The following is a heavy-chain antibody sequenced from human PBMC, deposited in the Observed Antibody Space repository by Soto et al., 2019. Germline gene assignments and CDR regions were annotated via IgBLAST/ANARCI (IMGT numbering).Heavy chain of an antibody. Sequence: GGSLRLSCAASGFTFSSYSMNWVRQAPGKGLEWVSSISSSSYIYYADSVKGRFTISRDNAKNSLYLQMNSLRAEDTAVYYCARAYYCSGGSCYRPHYFDYWGQGTLVTVSS. CDR1: GFTFSSYS. D-gene: IGHD2-15*01. V-gene: IGHV3-21*01. CDR3: ARAYYCSGGSCYRPHYFDY. J-gene: IGHJ4*02. CDR2: ISSSSYI.